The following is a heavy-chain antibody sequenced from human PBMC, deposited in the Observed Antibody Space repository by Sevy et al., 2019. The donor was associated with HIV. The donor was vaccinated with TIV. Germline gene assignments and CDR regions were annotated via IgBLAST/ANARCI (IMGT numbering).Heavy chain of an antibody. CDR1: GGSFSGYY. Sequence: SETLSLTCAVYGGSFSGYYWSWIRQPPGKGLEWIGEINHSGSTNYNPSLKSRVTISVDTSKNQFSLKPSSVTAADTAVYYCARLEYSSSPLYNWFDPWGQGTLVTVSS. D-gene: IGHD6-6*01. CDR3: ARLEYSSSPLYNWFDP. V-gene: IGHV4-34*01. CDR2: INHSGST. J-gene: IGHJ5*02.